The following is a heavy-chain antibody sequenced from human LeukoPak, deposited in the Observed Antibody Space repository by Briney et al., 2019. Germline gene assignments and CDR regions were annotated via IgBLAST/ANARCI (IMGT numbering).Heavy chain of an antibody. V-gene: IGHV4-61*02. CDR3: ARSSGGQLWSSPFDY. Sequence: SETLSLTCTVSGDSISSGDYYWSWIRQPAGTGLEWIGRISSSGSTNYNPSLKSRVTISVDTSKNQFSLKLSSVTAADTAVYYCARSSGGQLWSSPFDYWGQGTLVTVSS. CDR1: GDSISSGDYY. CDR2: ISSSGST. J-gene: IGHJ4*02. D-gene: IGHD5-18*01.